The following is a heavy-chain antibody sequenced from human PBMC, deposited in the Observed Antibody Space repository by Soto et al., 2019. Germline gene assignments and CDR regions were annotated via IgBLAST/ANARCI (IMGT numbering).Heavy chain of an antibody. CDR2: ISYDGSNK. Sequence: QVQLVESGGGVVQPGRSLRLSCAASGFTFSSYGMHWVRQAPGKGLEWVAVISYDGSNKYYADSVKGRFTISRDNSKNTLYLQMNSLRAEDTAVYYCAKDLSDRPCSGGSCYSAGYFQHWGQGTLVTVSS. CDR1: GFTFSSYG. J-gene: IGHJ1*01. V-gene: IGHV3-30*18. D-gene: IGHD2-15*01. CDR3: AKDLSDRPCSGGSCYSAGYFQH.